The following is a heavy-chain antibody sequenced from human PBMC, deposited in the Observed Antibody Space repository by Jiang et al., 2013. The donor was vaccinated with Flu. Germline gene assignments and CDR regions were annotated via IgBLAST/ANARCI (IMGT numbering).Heavy chain of an antibody. CDR2: ISAGNRNT. J-gene: IGHJ6*02. Sequence: KPGASVTVSCKASGFTFTTYAFHWVRQAPGQRPEWMGWISAGNRNTKFSQRFQGRVTFTRDTSASTAYMELSGLRSEDTAVYYCAREGRCSTTSCYREVDVWGQGTTVTVS. D-gene: IGHD2-2*01. CDR1: GFTFTTYA. CDR3: AREGRCSTTSCYREVDV. V-gene: IGHV1-3*01.